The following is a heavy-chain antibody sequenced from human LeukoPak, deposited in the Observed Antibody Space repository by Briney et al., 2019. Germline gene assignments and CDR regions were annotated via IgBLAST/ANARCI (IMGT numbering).Heavy chain of an antibody. CDR2: ISGSGGST. Sequence: PGGSLRLSCAASGFTFSSYAMSWVRQAPGKGLEWVSAISGSGGSTYYADSVKGRFTISRDNSKNTLYLQMNSLRAEDTAVYYCAKARDTHYYDSSGYSGLWFDPWGQGTLVTVSS. V-gene: IGHV3-23*01. CDR1: GFTFSSYA. J-gene: IGHJ5*02. D-gene: IGHD3-22*01. CDR3: AKARDTHYYDSSGYSGLWFDP.